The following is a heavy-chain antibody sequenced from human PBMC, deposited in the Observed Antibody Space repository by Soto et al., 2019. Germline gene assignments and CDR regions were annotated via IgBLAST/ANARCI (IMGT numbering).Heavy chain of an antibody. V-gene: IGHV4-34*01. CDR2: INHSGST. CDR1: GGSFSGYH. D-gene: IGHD5-12*01. CDR3: ARGRWLRSSFDY. Sequence: SSETLSLTCAVYGGSFSGYHWSWVRQPPGKGLEWIGEINHSGSTNFNPSLKSRITISVDTSKNQFSLKLSSVTAADTAVYYCARGRWLRSSFDYWGQGTLVTVSS. J-gene: IGHJ4*02.